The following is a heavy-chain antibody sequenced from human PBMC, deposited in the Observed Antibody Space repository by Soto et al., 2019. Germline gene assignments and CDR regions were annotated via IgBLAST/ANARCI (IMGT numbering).Heavy chain of an antibody. Sequence: PGGSLRLSCAASGFTFSSYGMHWVRQAPGKGLEWVAVIWYDGSNKYYADSVKGRFTISRDNSKNTLYLQMNSLRAEDTAVYYCARARSQDGMDVWGQGTTVTVSS. V-gene: IGHV3-33*01. CDR3: ARARSQDGMDV. CDR2: IWYDGSNK. D-gene: IGHD2-15*01. J-gene: IGHJ6*02. CDR1: GFTFSSYG.